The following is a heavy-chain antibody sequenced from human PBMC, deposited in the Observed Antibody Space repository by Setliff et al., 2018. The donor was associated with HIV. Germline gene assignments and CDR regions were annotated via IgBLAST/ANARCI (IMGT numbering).Heavy chain of an antibody. D-gene: IGHD5-12*01. V-gene: IGHV4-59*11. CDR2: MYPGGSS. CDR3: ARVNIVATYFDI. Sequence: SETLSLTCTVSGGSITGHYWSWIRQAPGKGLEWIGFMYPGGSSNYDPSLQSRVAISVDKSKNQVSLKLSSVTAADTAVYFCARVNIVATYFDIWGQGTLFPVPP. CDR1: GGSITGHY. J-gene: IGHJ4*02.